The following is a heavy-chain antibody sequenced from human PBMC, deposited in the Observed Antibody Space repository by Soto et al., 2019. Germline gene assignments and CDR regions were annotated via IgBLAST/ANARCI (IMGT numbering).Heavy chain of an antibody. CDR2: ISSSSSTI. V-gene: IGHV3-48*01. J-gene: IGHJ4*02. D-gene: IGHD6-13*01. CDR1: GFTFSSYS. Sequence: VQLVESGGGLVQPGGSLRLSCAASGFTFSSYSMNWVRQAPGKGLEWVSYISSSSSTIYYADSVKGRFTISRDNAKNSLYLQMNSLRAEDTAVYYCARVLSFWYGFYFDYWGQGTLVTVSS. CDR3: ARVLSFWYGFYFDY.